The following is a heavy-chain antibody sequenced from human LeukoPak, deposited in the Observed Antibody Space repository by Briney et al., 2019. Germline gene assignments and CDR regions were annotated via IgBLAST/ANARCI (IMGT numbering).Heavy chain of an antibody. CDR3: ARHSMSAGSDWFDP. Sequence: PSETLSLTCAVYGGSFSGYYWSWIRQPPGKGLEWIGYIYYSGSTNYNPSLKSRVTISVDTSKNQFSLKLSSVTAADTAVYYCARHSMSAGSDWFDPWGQGTLVTVSS. CDR1: GGSFSGYY. D-gene: IGHD2-2*01. V-gene: IGHV4-59*08. J-gene: IGHJ5*02. CDR2: IYYSGST.